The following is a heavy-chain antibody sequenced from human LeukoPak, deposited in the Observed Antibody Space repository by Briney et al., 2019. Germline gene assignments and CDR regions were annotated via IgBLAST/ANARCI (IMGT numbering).Heavy chain of an antibody. Sequence: ASVKVSCKASGYTFTSYAMNWVRQAPGQGLEWMGWTNPYNNNANYTQKYQGRVTMTSDTSTDTAYMELRSLTSDDTAVYYCAREKRAVAGYYYYMDVWGKGTTVTVSS. D-gene: IGHD6-19*01. CDR3: AREKRAVAGYYYYMDV. J-gene: IGHJ6*03. V-gene: IGHV1-18*01. CDR2: TNPYNNNA. CDR1: GYTFTSYA.